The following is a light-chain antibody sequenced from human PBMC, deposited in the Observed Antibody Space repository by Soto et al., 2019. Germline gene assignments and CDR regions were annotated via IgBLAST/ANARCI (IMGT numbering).Light chain of an antibody. Sequence: EIVLTQAPATLSLSPVDRATLPCRASQDVGGYLSWFQQKPGQAPRLLIYDASIRAPGIPARFSGSESGTVFTLTISSLEPEDFAVYYCQQYKDWPPLTFGGGTKVDIK. CDR2: DAS. CDR3: QQYKDWPPLT. J-gene: IGKJ4*01. V-gene: IGKV3-11*01. CDR1: QDVGGY.